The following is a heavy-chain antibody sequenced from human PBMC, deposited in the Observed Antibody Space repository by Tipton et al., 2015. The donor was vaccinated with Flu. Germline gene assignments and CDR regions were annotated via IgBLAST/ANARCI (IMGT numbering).Heavy chain of an antibody. CDR2: IYHSGST. CDR3: ASFISEYNWNYGEGLDY. V-gene: IGHV4-38-2*02. Sequence: TLSLTCTVSGYSICSGYYWGWSRQPPGKGLEWIGSIYHSGSTYYNPSLQSRVTISVDTSKNQFSLKLSSVTAADTALYYGASFISEYNWNYGEGLDYWGQGTLVTVSS. D-gene: IGHD1-7*01. CDR1: GYSICSGYY. J-gene: IGHJ4*02.